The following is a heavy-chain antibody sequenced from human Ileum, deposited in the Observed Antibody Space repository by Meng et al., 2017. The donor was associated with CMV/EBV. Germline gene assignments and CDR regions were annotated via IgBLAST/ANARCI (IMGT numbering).Heavy chain of an antibody. CDR2: ISSRSSTV. CDR3: ARGGRGNYYYYYGMDV. J-gene: IGHJ6*02. CDR1: AFTFSDYS. D-gene: IGHD3-16*01. Sequence: EGSLRLSCVASAFTFSDYSMNWVRQAPGKGLEWVSYISSRSSTVHYADSVKGRFTISRDNANNSLYLQMNSLRAEDTALYYCARGGRGNYYYYYGMDVWGQGTTVTVSS. V-gene: IGHV3-48*04.